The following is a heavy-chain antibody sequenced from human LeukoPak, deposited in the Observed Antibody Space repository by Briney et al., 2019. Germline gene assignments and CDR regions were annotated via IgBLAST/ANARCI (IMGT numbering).Heavy chain of an antibody. CDR1: GGSFSGYY. J-gene: IGHJ4*02. D-gene: IGHD1-26*01. Sequence: SETLSLTCAVYGGSFSGYYWSWIRQPPGKGLERIGEINHSGSTNYNPSLKSRVTISVDTSKNQFSLKLSSVTAADTAVYYCARGDFLVGATTLFDYWGQGTLVTVSS. CDR2: INHSGST. V-gene: IGHV4-34*01. CDR3: ARGDFLVGATTLFDY.